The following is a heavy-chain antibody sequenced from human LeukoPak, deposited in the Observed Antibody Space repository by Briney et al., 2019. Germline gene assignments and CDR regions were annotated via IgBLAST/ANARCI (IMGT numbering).Heavy chain of an antibody. D-gene: IGHD4-11*01. Sequence: ASVKVSCKASGGTFSSYAISWVRQAPGQGLEWMGGIIPTFGTANYAQKFQGRVTITADKSTSTAYMELSNLRVEDTAVYYCARGYTNYGYVFDIWGQGTMVTVSS. J-gene: IGHJ3*02. CDR3: ARGYTNYGYVFDI. V-gene: IGHV1-69*06. CDR1: GGTFSSYA. CDR2: IIPTFGTA.